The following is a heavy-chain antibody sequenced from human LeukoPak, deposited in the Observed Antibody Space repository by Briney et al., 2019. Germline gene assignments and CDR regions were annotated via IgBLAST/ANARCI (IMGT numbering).Heavy chain of an antibody. CDR2: IYYSGST. J-gene: IGHJ4*02. CDR1: GDSISSGSYY. V-gene: IGHV4-39*01. D-gene: IGHD2-2*01. Sequence: PSETLSLTCTVSGDSISSGSYYWGWIRQPPGKGLEWIGNIYYSGSTYYNPSLKSRVTISVDTSKNQFSLKLSSVTAADTAVYFCARQCSSTSCYSYWGQGTLVTASS. CDR3: ARQCSSTSCYSY.